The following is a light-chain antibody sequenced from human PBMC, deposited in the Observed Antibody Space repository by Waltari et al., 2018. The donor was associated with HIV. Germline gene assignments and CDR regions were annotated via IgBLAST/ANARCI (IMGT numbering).Light chain of an antibody. CDR2: AAS. Sequence: DIQMTQSPSSVSTSLGDRVTITCRASQDINNWLAWYQQKPGRAPKLLIYAASTLQSGVPSRFSGSGSGTDFTLTISSLQPEDFATYYCQQANSVPLTFGQGTKLEIK. CDR1: QDINNW. CDR3: QQANSVPLT. V-gene: IGKV1D-12*01. J-gene: IGKJ2*01.